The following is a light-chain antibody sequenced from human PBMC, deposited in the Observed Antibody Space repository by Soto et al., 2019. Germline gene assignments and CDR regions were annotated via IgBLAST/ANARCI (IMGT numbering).Light chain of an antibody. J-gene: IGLJ1*01. CDR1: SSDIGAYDY. CDR3: SSYTTRGTLNYV. V-gene: IGLV2-14*01. Sequence: QSVLTQPPSASGSPGQSVAISCTGTSSDIGAYDYVSWYQQHPGKAPKLMIYEVSHRPSGISHRFSASKSGNTASLTISGLQAEDEADYYCSSYTTRGTLNYVFGSGTKVTVL. CDR2: EVS.